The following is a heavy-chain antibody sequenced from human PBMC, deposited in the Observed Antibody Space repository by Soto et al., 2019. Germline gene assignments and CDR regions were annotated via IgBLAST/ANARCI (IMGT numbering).Heavy chain of an antibody. Sequence: QVQLVQSGAEVKKPGASVKVSCKASGYTFTSYYLHWVRQAPGQGLEWMGIINPSAGGTSYAQKFKGRITMASDTSTSTVYLDLSSLGSEDTAVYYCTRARCGGGRCYQADYWGQGTMVTVSS. D-gene: IGHD2-15*01. CDR2: INPSAGGT. V-gene: IGHV1-46*03. J-gene: IGHJ4*02. CDR1: GYTFTSYY. CDR3: TRARCGGGRCYQADY.